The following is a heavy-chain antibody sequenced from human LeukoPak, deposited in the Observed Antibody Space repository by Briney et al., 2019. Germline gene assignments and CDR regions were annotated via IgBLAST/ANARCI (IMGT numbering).Heavy chain of an antibody. D-gene: IGHD3-10*01. CDR2: SVVGSGNT. CDR1: GFTFTIST. CDR3: AKDHGISYGFFDY. J-gene: IGHJ4*02. V-gene: IGHV1-58*01. Sequence: SVTLSFKSSGFTFTISTGQWVRHARGQRLELRGWSVVGSGNTNYEQKFQERVTITRDMSTSTAYMELSSLRSEDKAVYYCAKDHGISYGFFDYWGQGTLVTVSS.